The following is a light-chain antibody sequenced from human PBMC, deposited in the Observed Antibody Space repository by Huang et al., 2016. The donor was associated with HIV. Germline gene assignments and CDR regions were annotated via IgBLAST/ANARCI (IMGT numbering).Light chain of an antibody. Sequence: DIVLTQSPLSLPVTPGEPASISCRSSQSLLHSNGYNYLNWYLQKQGQSPQLLIYLGSSRASGVPDRFSGSGSGTDFTLKISRVEADDVGVYYCMQSLQTVYAFGQGTKLEIK. J-gene: IGKJ2*01. CDR2: LGS. CDR3: MQSLQTVYA. CDR1: QSLLHSNGYNY. V-gene: IGKV2-28*01.